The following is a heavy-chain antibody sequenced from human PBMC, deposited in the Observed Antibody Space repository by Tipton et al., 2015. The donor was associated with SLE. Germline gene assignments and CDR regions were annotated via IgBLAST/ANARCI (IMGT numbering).Heavy chain of an antibody. Sequence: TLSLTCTVYGESLSGHYWVWIRQPPGKGLVWIGDINHSGRIDYNPSLMSRVTISEATSKNQFSLTLTSVTAADTGVYYCARGVAIYWITYYDYYMDVWGKGTTVTVSS. CDR2: INHSGRI. J-gene: IGHJ6*03. D-gene: IGHD2-2*03. CDR3: ARGVAIYWITYYDYYMDV. CDR1: GESLSGHY. V-gene: IGHV4-34*01.